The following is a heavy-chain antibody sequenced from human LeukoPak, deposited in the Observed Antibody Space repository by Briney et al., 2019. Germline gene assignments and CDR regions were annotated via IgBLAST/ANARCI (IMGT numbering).Heavy chain of an antibody. CDR3: ARRGYSYGSYYGMDV. CDR2: INHSGST. J-gene: IGHJ6*02. D-gene: IGHD5-18*01. Sequence: SETLSLTCAVYGGSFSGYYWSWIRQPPGKGLEWIGEINHSGSTNYNPSLKSRVTISVDTPKNQFSLKLSSVTAADTAVYYCARRGYSYGSYYGMDVWGQGTTVTVSS. CDR1: GGSFSGYY. V-gene: IGHV4-34*01.